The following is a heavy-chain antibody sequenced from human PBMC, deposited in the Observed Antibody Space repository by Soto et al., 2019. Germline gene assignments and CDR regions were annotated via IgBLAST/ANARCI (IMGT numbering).Heavy chain of an antibody. CDR3: ARDSVVLTGPYYYYYGMDV. CDR2: IYYSGST. D-gene: IGHD3-9*01. Sequence: QVQLQESGPGLVKPSQTLSLTCTVSGGSISSGDYYWSWIRQPPGKGLEWIGYIYYSGSTYYNPSLKSRVTISVDTSKNQFSLKLSSVTAADTAVYYCARDSVVLTGPYYYYYGMDVWGQGTTVTVSS. V-gene: IGHV4-30-4*01. J-gene: IGHJ6*02. CDR1: GGSISSGDYY.